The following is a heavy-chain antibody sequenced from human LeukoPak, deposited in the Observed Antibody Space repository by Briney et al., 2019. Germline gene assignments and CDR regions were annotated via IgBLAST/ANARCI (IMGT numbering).Heavy chain of an antibody. CDR3: AKVGTWTY. D-gene: IGHD3/OR15-3a*01. CDR1: GFTFSSYA. CDR2: INYSGGTT. Sequence: PGGSLRLSCAASGFTFSSYALSWVRQAPGKGLEWVSAINYSGGTTYYADSVKGRFTISRDNSKYTLYLQMNSLRVEDTAVYFCAKVGTWTYWGQGTLDTVSS. J-gene: IGHJ4*02. V-gene: IGHV3-23*01.